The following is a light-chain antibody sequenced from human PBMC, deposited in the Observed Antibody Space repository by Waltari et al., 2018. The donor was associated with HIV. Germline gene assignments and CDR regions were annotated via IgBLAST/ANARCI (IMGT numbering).Light chain of an antibody. Sequence: DIVLTQSSDSLAVSLGERATINCKSSQSILFNSNNKNHLSWYQQRPGQPPKLLIYWASSREFGVPDRFSGSGSGTDFNLTISSLEPDDVAIYYCRQFFTTPRTFGQGTKVEI. CDR1: QSILFNSNNKNH. CDR3: RQFFTTPRT. V-gene: IGKV4-1*01. CDR2: WAS. J-gene: IGKJ1*01.